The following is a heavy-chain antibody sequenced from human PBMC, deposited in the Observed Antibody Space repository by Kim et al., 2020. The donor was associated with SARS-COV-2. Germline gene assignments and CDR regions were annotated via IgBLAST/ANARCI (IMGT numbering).Heavy chain of an antibody. CDR1: GASLRGVF. V-gene: IGHV4-34*01. CDR2: VTNTGSP. D-gene: IGHD1-26*01. CDR3: AGGLRDEWEVAYA. Sequence: SETLSLTCTVYGASLRGVFWTWIRQPPGKGLQWIGEVTNTGSPYYDASLSSRLTISSDTSENQLSLRLRSVTAADTGVYYCAGGLRDEWEVAYAWGQGTPVTVSP. J-gene: IGHJ5*02.